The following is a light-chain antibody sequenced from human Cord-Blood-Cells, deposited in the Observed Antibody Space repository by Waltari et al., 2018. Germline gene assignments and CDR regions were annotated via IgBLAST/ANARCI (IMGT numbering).Light chain of an antibody. V-gene: IGLV3-1*01. Sequence: SYELTQPHSVSVSSGQTASCTCSADKLGDKYACWYQQKPGQSPVLVIYQDSKRPSGIPERFSGSNSGNTATLTISGTQAMDEADYYCQAWDSSTAVFGGGTKLTVL. J-gene: IGLJ3*02. CDR3: QAWDSSTAV. CDR1: KLGDKY. CDR2: QDS.